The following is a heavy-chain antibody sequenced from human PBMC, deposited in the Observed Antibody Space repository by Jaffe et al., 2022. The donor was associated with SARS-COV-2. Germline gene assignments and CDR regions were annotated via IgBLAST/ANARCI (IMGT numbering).Heavy chain of an antibody. Sequence: EVQLVESGGGLVKPGGSLRLSCAASGFTFSNAWMSWVRQAPGKGLEWVGRIKSKTDGGTTDYAAPVKGRFTISRDDSKNTLYLQMNSLKTEDTAVYYCTTGGIQLWPRYYFDYWGQGTLVTVSS. CDR3: TTGGIQLWPRYYFDY. CDR2: IKSKTDGGTT. V-gene: IGHV3-15*01. D-gene: IGHD5-18*01. J-gene: IGHJ4*02. CDR1: GFTFSNAW.